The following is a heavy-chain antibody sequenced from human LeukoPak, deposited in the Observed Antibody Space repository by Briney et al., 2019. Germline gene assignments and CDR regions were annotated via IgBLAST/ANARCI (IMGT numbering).Heavy chain of an antibody. V-gene: IGHV3-11*04. J-gene: IGHJ4*02. CDR1: GFTFSDYY. Sequence: GGSLRLSCAASGFTFSDYYMNWIRQAPGKGLEWVSYIASSGGTIYYADSVKGRFTISRDNAKNSLYLQMNSLRVEDTAVYYCARQRRWGFDYWGQGTLVTVSS. D-gene: IGHD5-24*01. CDR3: ARQRRWGFDY. CDR2: IASSGGTI.